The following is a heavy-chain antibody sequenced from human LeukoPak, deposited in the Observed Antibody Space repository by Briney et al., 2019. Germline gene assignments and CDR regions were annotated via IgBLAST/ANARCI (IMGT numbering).Heavy chain of an antibody. Sequence: GGSLRLSCAASGFIFSSYSMNWVRQAPGKGLEWVSSISSSSSYIYYADSVKGRFTISRDNAKNSLYLQMNSLRAEDTAVYYFARGLQYCSGVSCNWGQGTLVTVSS. CDR1: GFIFSSYS. J-gene: IGHJ4*02. V-gene: IGHV3-21*01. CDR3: ARGLQYCSGVSCN. CDR2: ISSSSSYI. D-gene: IGHD2-15*01.